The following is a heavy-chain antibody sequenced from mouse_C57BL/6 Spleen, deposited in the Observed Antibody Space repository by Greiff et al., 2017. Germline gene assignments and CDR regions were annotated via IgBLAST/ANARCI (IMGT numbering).Heavy chain of an antibody. CDR1: GFSLTSYG. D-gene: IGHD2-3*01. Sequence: VKLQESGPGLVAPSQSLSITCTVSGFSLTSYGVSWVRQPPGKGLEWLGVLWGDGSTNYHSALISRLSISKDNSKSQVFLKLNSLQTDDTATYYCAKPERGYDDGYSWFAYWGQGTLVTVSA. CDR3: AKPERGYDDGYSWFAY. CDR2: LWGDGST. V-gene: IGHV2-3*01. J-gene: IGHJ3*01.